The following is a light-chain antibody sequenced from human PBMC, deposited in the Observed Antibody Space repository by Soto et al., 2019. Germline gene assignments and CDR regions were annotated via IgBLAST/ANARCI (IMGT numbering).Light chain of an antibody. V-gene: IGKV1-39*01. CDR3: QQSYTTPWT. CDR1: QTISSY. J-gene: IGKJ1*01. Sequence: DIQMTQSPSSLSTSVGDRVTITCRTNQTISSYLNWYQQKPGKAPKLLIYAASSLQSGVPSRFSGSQSATDFTLTISSLQPEDFETYYCQQSYTTPWTFGQGPKVDI. CDR2: AAS.